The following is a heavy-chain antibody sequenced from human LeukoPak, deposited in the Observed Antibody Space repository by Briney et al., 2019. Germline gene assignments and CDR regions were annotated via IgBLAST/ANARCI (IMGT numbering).Heavy chain of an antibody. D-gene: IGHD2-2*01. V-gene: IGHV1-18*04. CDR3: ARTRDCSKTNCYVLDP. CDR1: GYTFTTYG. CDR2: IGPYNINT. J-gene: IGHJ5*02. Sequence: GAAVKVSCTAVGYTFTTYGINWVRQAPGQGREWMGWIGPYNINTHYAQKVQGRVTMTTDTSTSTAYMELRSLRSDDTAVYYCARTRDCSKTNCYVLDPWGQGTLVTVSS.